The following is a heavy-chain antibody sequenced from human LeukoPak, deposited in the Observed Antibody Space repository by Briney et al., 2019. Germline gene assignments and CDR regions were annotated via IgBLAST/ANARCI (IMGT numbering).Heavy chain of an antibody. CDR2: ISYDGSNK. CDR3: ARDFVVPAARDVPLDDAFDI. D-gene: IGHD2-2*01. V-gene: IGHV3-30*03. J-gene: IGHJ3*02. CDR1: GFTFSSYG. Sequence: PGGSLRLSCAASGFTFSSYGMHWVRQAPGKGLEWVAVISYDGSNKYYADSVKGRFTISRDNSKNTLYLQMNSLRADDTAVYYCARDFVVPAARDVPLDDAFDIWGQGTMVTVSS.